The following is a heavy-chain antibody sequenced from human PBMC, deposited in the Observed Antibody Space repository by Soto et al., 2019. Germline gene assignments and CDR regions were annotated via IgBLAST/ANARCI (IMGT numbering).Heavy chain of an antibody. D-gene: IGHD3-22*01. CDR2: VHYSGST. Sequence: QLQLQESGPGLVKPSETLSLTCSVSGGSIRNNIYYWGWIRQPPGKGLEWIATVHYSGSTYYTPSHKSWVTRSADWSINEFSLRLNSVSAADTAVYYCARQHYYDSSGYYTWNWGQGPLFTVSS. CDR1: GGSIRNNIYY. J-gene: IGHJ4*02. CDR3: ARQHYYDSSGYYTWN. V-gene: IGHV4-39*01.